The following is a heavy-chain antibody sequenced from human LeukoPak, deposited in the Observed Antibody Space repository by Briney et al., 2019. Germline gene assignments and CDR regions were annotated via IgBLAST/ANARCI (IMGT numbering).Heavy chain of an antibody. D-gene: IGHD6-6*01. CDR1: GFTFDDYA. V-gene: IGHV3-9*01. CDR2: ISWNSGSI. Sequence: GRSLRLSCAASGFTFDDYAMHWVRQAPGKGLEWVSGISWNSGSIGYADSVKGRFTISRDNVKNSLYLQMNSLRAEDTALYYCAKDFEYSSSTGPFDYWGQGTLVTVSS. J-gene: IGHJ4*02. CDR3: AKDFEYSSSTGPFDY.